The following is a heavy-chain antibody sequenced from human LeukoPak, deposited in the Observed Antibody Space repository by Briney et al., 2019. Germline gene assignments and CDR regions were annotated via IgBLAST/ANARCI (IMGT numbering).Heavy chain of an antibody. Sequence: SVRVSCKASGGTFSSYAISWVRQAPGQGLEWMGGIIPIFGTANYAQKFQGRFTITADESTSTAYMELSSLRSEDTAVYYCARELGIAAAGTGWFDPWGQGTLVTVSS. CDR3: ARELGIAAAGTGWFDP. J-gene: IGHJ5*02. CDR2: IIPIFGTA. V-gene: IGHV1-69*01. CDR1: GGTFSSYA. D-gene: IGHD6-13*01.